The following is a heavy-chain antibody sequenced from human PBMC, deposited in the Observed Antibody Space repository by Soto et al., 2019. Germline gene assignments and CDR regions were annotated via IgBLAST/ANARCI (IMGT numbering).Heavy chain of an antibody. CDR1: GFTFSGYA. CDR3: ARNRGSGNPFYYDMDV. V-gene: IGHV3-23*01. J-gene: IGHJ6*02. D-gene: IGHD3-10*01. Sequence: EVQLLESGGGLVQPGGSLRLSCVASGFTFSGYAMSWVRQAPGKGLEYVSTIRSGGDRTFYGDSVEGRFTISRDDSKNTLYIQMDSLRVEDTAVYHCARNRGSGNPFYYDMDVWGQGTTVTVSS. CDR2: IRSGGDRT.